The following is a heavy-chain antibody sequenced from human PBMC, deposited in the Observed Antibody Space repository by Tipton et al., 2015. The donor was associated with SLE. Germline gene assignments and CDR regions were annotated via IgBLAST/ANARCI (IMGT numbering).Heavy chain of an antibody. CDR1: GYTFTSYG. J-gene: IGHJ5*02. D-gene: IGHD1-26*01. Sequence: QLVQSGAEVKKPGASVKVSCKASGYTFTSYGISWVRQAPGQGLEWMGWINPYLGNPNYAQSLQGRVTMTTDTSTNTAYLELRSLRSDDTAVYYCARASAGSFSGDWLDPWGQGTLVTVSS. CDR2: INPYLGNP. CDR3: ARASAGSFSGDWLDP. V-gene: IGHV1-18*01.